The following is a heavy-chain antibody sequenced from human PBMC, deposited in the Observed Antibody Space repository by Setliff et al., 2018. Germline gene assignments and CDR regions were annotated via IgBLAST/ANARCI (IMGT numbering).Heavy chain of an antibody. V-gene: IGHV1-2*06. CDR3: VRGPGPSVVVAIPFDH. CDR2: FNPNSGDT. Sequence: ASVKVSCKASGYIFTGYYIHWVRQAPGQGLEWMGRFNPNSGDTNSAQKFQGRVTMTADTSTTTAYLELTSLRYDDTAVYYCVRGPGPSVVVAIPFDHWGQGSLVTVSS. CDR1: GYIFTGYY. D-gene: IGHD3-22*01. J-gene: IGHJ4*02.